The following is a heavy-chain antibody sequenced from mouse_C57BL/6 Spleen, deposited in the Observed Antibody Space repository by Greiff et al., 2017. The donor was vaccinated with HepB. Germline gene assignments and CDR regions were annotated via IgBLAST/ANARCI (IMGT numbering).Heavy chain of an antibody. J-gene: IGHJ2*01. D-gene: IGHD3-2*02. V-gene: IGHV1-64*01. CDR3: ATTAQAIYFDY. CDR1: GYTFTSYW. CDR2: IHPNSGST. Sequence: VQLQQPGAELVKPGASVKLSCKASGYTFTSYWMHWVKQRPGQGLEWIGMIHPNSGSTNYNEKFKSKATLTVDKSSSTAYMQLSSLTSEDSAVYYCATTAQAIYFDYWGQGTTLTVSS.